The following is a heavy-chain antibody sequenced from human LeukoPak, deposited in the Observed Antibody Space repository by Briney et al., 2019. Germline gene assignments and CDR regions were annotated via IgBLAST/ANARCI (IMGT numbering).Heavy chain of an antibody. CDR3: AKDMTPSYCDSSCYTAPDY. D-gene: IGHD3-22*01. CDR2: ISWNSGSI. V-gene: IGHV3-9*01. Sequence: GGSLRLSCAASGFTFDDYAMHWVRHAPGKGLEWVSGISWNSGSIGYADSVKGRFTISRDNAKNSLYLQMNSLRAEDTALYYCAKDMTPSYCDSSCYTAPDYWGQGTLVTVSS. CDR1: GFTFDDYA. J-gene: IGHJ4*02.